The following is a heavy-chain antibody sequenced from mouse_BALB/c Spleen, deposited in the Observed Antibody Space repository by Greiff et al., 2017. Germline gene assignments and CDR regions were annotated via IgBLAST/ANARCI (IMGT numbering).Heavy chain of an antibody. J-gene: IGHJ3*01. D-gene: IGHD4-1*02. Sequence: VQLKESGAELVKPGASVKLSCTASGFNIKDTYMHWVKQRPEQGLEWIGRIDPANGNTKYDPKFQGKATITADTSSNTAYLQLSSLTSEDTAVYYCASLNWDGAYWGQGTLVTVSA. CDR2: IDPANGNT. CDR1: GFNIKDTY. V-gene: IGHV14-3*02. CDR3: ASLNWDGAY.